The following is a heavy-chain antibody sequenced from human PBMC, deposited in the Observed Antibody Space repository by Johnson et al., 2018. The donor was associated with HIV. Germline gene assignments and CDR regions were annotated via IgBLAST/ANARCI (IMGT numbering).Heavy chain of an antibody. V-gene: IGHV3-20*04. J-gene: IGHJ3*02. CDR2: INWNGGAT. CDR1: GFSFNDYV. D-gene: IGHD1-7*01. CDR3: AREMNFPDAFDT. Sequence: VQLVESGGGVVRPGGSLRLSCVASGFSFNDYVMRWVRQAPGKGLEWVSSINWNGGATEYTDSVKGRFTISRDNAKNYLYLQMNSLRAEDTALYYCAREMNFPDAFDTWSQGTMVTVSS.